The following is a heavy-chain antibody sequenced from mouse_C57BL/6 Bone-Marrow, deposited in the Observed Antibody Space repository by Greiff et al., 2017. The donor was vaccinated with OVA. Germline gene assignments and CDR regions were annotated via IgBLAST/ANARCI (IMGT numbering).Heavy chain of an antibody. CDR3: ASGAMDY. V-gene: IGHV1-54*01. J-gene: IGHJ4*01. CDR2: INPGSGGT. Sequence: QVQLQQSGAELVRPGTSVKVSCKASGYAFTNYLIEWVKQRPGQGLEWIGVINPGSGGTNYNEKFKGKATLTADKSSSTAYVQLSSLTSEDSAVYFCASGAMDYWGQGTSVTVSS. CDR1: GYAFTNYL.